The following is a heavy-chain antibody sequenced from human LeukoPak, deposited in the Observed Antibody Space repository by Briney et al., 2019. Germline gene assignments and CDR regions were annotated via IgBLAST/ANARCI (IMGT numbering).Heavy chain of an antibody. CDR1: GSAFSRYG. D-gene: IGHD6-19*01. J-gene: IGHJ4*02. CDR2: IGGSGGGT. Sequence: GGSLRLSCEASGSAFSRYGMNWVRQAPGKGLEWVAWIGGSGGGTSYVDSVKGRFTISRDNSKSTLYLEMNSLRAEDTAIYYCAKNPLVSGTIYFDSWGQGTLLTVSS. V-gene: IGHV3-23*01. CDR3: AKNPLVSGTIYFDS.